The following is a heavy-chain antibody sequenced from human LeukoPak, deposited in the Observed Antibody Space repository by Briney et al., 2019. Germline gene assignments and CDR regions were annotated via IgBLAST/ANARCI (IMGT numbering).Heavy chain of an antibody. CDR1: GFTFSSYG. D-gene: IGHD3-22*01. CDR3: AREVLDYFDTSGPVDY. J-gene: IGHJ4*02. Sequence: GGSLRLSCAASGFTFSSYGMHWVRQAPGKGLEWVAVIWYDGRKRDYADSVKGRFTISRDNSKNTLYLQMNSLRAEDTAVYYCAREVLDYFDTSGPVDYWGQGTLVTVSS. CDR2: IWYDGRKR. V-gene: IGHV3-33*01.